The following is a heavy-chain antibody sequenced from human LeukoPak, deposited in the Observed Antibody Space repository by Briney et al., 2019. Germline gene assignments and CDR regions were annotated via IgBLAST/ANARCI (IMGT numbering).Heavy chain of an antibody. Sequence: PGGSLRLSCAASGFTFSSYAMSWVRQAPGKGLEWVSAISGSEWVSAISGSGGNTYYADSVKGRFTISRDNSKNTLYVQINSLRAEDTAVYYCAKTAGGGRFDAFDIWGQGTMVTVSS. CDR1: GFTFSSYA. V-gene: IGHV3-23*01. CDR3: AKTAGGGRFDAFDI. D-gene: IGHD3-16*01. CDR2: ISGSGGNT. J-gene: IGHJ3*02.